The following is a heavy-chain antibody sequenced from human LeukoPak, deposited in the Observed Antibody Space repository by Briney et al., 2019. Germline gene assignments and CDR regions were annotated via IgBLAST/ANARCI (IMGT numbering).Heavy chain of an antibody. V-gene: IGHV4-59*01. Sequence: SETLSLTCTVSGGSISSYYWSWIRQPPGKGLEWIGYIYYSGSTNYNPSLKSRVTISVDTSKNQFSLKLSSVTAADTAVYYCARVFPMDGGYMDVWGKGTTVTVSS. J-gene: IGHJ6*03. CDR1: GGSISSYY. CDR3: ARVFPMDGGYMDV. CDR2: IYYSGST. D-gene: IGHD3-16*01.